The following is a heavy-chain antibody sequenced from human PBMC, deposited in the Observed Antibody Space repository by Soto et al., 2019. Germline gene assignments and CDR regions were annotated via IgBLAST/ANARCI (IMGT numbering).Heavy chain of an antibody. CDR3: ARDGGGYDDFYYYYYYMDV. V-gene: IGHV3-33*01. CDR1: GFTFSSYG. D-gene: IGHD5-12*01. CDR2: IWYDGSNK. Sequence: GESLKISCAASGFTFSSYGMHWVRQAPGKGLEWVAVIWYDGSNKYYADSVKGRFTNSRDNSKNTLYLQMNSLRAEDTAVYYCARDGGGYDDFYYYYYYMDVWGKGTTVTVSS. J-gene: IGHJ6*03.